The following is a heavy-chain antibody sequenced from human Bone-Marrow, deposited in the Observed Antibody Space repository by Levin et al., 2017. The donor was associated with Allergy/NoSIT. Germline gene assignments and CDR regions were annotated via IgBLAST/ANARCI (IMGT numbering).Heavy chain of an antibody. V-gene: IGHV3-15*01. CDR1: GITFSNAR. CDR3: TTDGN. Sequence: GGSLRLSCAVSGITFSNARMTWVRQARGKGLEWVGHIRGQTQGGTIDYAASVRGRFIISRDDSKDTLYLQMNRQRTEEDAVYYCTTDGNWGQGTLVTVSS. CDR2: IRGQTQGGTI. J-gene: IGHJ4*02.